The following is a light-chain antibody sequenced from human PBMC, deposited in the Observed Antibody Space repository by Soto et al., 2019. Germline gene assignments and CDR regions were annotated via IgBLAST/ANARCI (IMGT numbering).Light chain of an antibody. CDR1: QSISTK. V-gene: IGKV3-15*01. CDR2: GAS. CDR3: QQYSSWVWT. Sequence: EIVMTQFPATLSKSPGESATLSCRASQSISTKLAWYQQRPGQAPRLLMYGASTGATGIPARFRGSGSGTEFTLTISSLQSEDFAVYYCQQYSSWVWTFGQGTKVDI. J-gene: IGKJ1*01.